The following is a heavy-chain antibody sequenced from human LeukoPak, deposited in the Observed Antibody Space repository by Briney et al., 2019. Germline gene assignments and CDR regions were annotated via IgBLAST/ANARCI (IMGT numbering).Heavy chain of an antibody. V-gene: IGHV3-21*01. D-gene: IGHD6-19*01. Sequence: GGSLRLSCAASGFTFSSYSMNWVRQAPGKGLEWVSSISSSSSYIYYADSVKGRFTISRDNAKNSLYLQMNSLRAEDTAAYYCARDQHPRVYSSGWPGLNYFDYWGQGTLVTVSS. CDR3: ARDQHPRVYSSGWPGLNYFDY. J-gene: IGHJ4*02. CDR2: ISSSSSYI. CDR1: GFTFSSYS.